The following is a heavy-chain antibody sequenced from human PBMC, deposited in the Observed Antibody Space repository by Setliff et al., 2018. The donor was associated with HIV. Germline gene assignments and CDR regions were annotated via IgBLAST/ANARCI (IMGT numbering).Heavy chain of an antibody. Sequence: PGGSLRLSCAASGFTFNTYAMSWVRQAPGKGLEWVSVISGSGASTFYADSVKGRFIISRDNSRDTLYLQMNTLRVEDTAVYYCARDGIAARWALDYWGQGIVVTVSS. D-gene: IGHD6-6*01. CDR2: ISGSGAST. J-gene: IGHJ4*02. V-gene: IGHV3-23*01. CDR1: GFTFNTYA. CDR3: ARDGIAARWALDY.